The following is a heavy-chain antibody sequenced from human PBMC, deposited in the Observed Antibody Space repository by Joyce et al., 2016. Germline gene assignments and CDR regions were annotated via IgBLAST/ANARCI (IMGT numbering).Heavy chain of an antibody. CDR2: INQDGSEK. Sequence: EVQLVESGGRLVQPGGSLRLAWSASGFMFSSYWMIWVRQGPGKGLEWVANINQDGSEKNYVDSVKGRFTISRDNAKKSLYLQMNSLRAEDTAVYYCAREARMQLTYYYFGLDVWGQGTTVVVSS. D-gene: IGHD5-18*01. CDR1: GFMFSSYW. V-gene: IGHV3-7*01. CDR3: AREARMQLTYYYFGLDV. J-gene: IGHJ6*02.